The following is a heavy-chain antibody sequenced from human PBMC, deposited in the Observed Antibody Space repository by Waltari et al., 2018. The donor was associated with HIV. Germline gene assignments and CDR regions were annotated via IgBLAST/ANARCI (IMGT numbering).Heavy chain of an antibody. D-gene: IGHD1-26*01. Sequence: EVQLLESGGGLVQPGGSLRLSCAASGFTFTSYIMSWVGQAPGKGLEWVSAISGSGGSTYYADSVKGWFTISRDNSKNTLYLQMNSLRAEDTAVYYCAKLDSGSYPFDYWGQGTLVTVSS. CDR2: ISGSGGST. CDR3: AKLDSGSYPFDY. J-gene: IGHJ4*02. CDR1: GFTFTSYI. V-gene: IGHV3-23*01.